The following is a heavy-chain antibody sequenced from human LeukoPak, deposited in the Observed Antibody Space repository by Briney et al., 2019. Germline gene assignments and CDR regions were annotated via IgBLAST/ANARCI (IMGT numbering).Heavy chain of an antibody. Sequence: ASVKVSCKASGYTFTGYYMHWVRQAPGQGLEWMGWISAYNGNTNYAQKLQGRVTMTTDTSTSTAYMELRSLRSDDTAVYYCARAVWGSYRFDYWGQGTLVTVSS. CDR1: GYTFTGYY. V-gene: IGHV1-18*04. D-gene: IGHD3-16*02. CDR3: ARAVWGSYRFDY. CDR2: ISAYNGNT. J-gene: IGHJ4*02.